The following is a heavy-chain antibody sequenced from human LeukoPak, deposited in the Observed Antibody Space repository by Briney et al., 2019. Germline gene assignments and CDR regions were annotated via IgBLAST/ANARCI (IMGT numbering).Heavy chain of an antibody. D-gene: IGHD5-24*01. CDR3: ARSPRDSGWFDP. V-gene: IGHV1-2*02. Sequence: ASVKVSCKASGYTFTGYYMHWVRQAPGQGLEWMGWINPNSGGTNYAQRFQGRVTMTRDTSISTAYMELSRLRSDDTAVYYCARSPRDSGWFDPWGQGTLVTVSS. J-gene: IGHJ5*02. CDR1: GYTFTGYY. CDR2: INPNSGGT.